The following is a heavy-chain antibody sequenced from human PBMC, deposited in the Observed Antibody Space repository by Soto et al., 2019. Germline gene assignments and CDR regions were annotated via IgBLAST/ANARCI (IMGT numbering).Heavy chain of an antibody. CDR3: VRDPYLPTAGRLASLHY. D-gene: IGHD1-1*01. J-gene: IGHJ4*02. Sequence: PGGSLRLSCAASGVSFRSYARHWVRQAPGKGLEWVGVIWYDGVNKYYADPVNGRFTISRDNSNKTLCVQMNSLKAEDTAVYYCVRDPYLPTAGRLASLHYWGPGTLVTVSS. CDR1: GVSFRSYA. CDR2: IWYDGVNK. V-gene: IGHV3-33*08.